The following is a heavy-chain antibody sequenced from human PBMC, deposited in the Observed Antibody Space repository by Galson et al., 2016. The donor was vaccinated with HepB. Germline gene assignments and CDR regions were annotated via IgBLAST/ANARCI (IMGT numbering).Heavy chain of an antibody. CDR2: IYYSWNT. CDR1: GGSISSSSYY. V-gene: IGHV4-39*01. D-gene: IGHD2-15*01. Sequence: TLSLTCTVSGGSISSSSYYWGWIRQPPGKGLEWIGTIYYSWNTYNNPSLKSRFTISVDRSKNQFSLKLNSVTAADTALYYCARQKQGNKRLYEAWYYYDVMDVWGPGTTVTVSS. J-gene: IGHJ6*02. CDR3: ARQKQGNKRLYEAWYYYDVMDV.